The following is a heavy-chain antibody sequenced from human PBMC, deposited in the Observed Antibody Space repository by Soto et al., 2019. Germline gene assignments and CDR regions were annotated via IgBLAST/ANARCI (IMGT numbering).Heavy chain of an antibody. J-gene: IGHJ1*01. D-gene: IGHD3-9*01. CDR2: INAGNGNT. CDR3: ARKAHYDILTGYYNAEYFQH. CDR1: GYTFTSYA. Sequence: ASVKVSCKASGYTFTSYAMHWVRQAPGQRLEWMGWINAGNGNTKYSQKFQGRVTITRDTSASTAYMELSSLRSEDTAVYYCARKAHYDILTGYYNAEYFQHWGPG. V-gene: IGHV1-3*01.